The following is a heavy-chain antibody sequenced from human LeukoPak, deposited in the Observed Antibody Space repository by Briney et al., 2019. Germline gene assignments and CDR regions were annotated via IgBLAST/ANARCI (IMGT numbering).Heavy chain of an antibody. V-gene: IGHV4-34*01. D-gene: IGHD6-19*01. Sequence: SETLSLTCAVYGGSFSGYYWSWIRRPPGKGLEWIGEINHSGSTNYNPSLKSRVTISVDTSKNQFSLKLSSVTAADTAVYYCARRGWYSDYWGQGTLVTVSS. CDR3: ARRGWYSDY. CDR2: INHSGST. CDR1: GGSFSGYY. J-gene: IGHJ4*02.